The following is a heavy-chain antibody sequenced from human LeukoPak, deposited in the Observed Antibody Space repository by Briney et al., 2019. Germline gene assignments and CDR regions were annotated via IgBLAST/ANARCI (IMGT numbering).Heavy chain of an antibody. J-gene: IGHJ4*02. CDR3: AREPGRFGELLCDY. Sequence: GAPVKVSCNASGHTYTSYAISRVRRAPGHGLEWMGWISAYNGNTNYAQKLQGRVTMTTDTSTSTAYMELRSLRSDDTAVYYCAREPGRFGELLCDYWGQGTLVTVSS. V-gene: IGHV1-18*04. CDR2: ISAYNGNT. D-gene: IGHD3-10*01. CDR1: GHTYTSYA.